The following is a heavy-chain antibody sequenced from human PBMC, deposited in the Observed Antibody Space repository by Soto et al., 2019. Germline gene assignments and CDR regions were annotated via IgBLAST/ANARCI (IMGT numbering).Heavy chain of an antibody. Sequence: SVKVSCKAPGGTFSSYAISWERQAPGQGLEWMGGIIPIFGTANYAQKFQGRVTITADESTSTAYVELSSLRSEDTAVYYCARSIVVVPAAIPDCWFDPWGQGTLVTVSS. D-gene: IGHD2-2*02. CDR3: ARSIVVVPAAIPDCWFDP. J-gene: IGHJ5*02. CDR1: GGTFSSYA. CDR2: IIPIFGTA. V-gene: IGHV1-69*13.